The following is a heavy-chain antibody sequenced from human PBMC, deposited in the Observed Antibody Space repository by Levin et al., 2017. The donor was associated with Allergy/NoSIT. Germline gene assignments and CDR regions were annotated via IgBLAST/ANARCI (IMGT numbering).Heavy chain of an antibody. V-gene: IGHV3-7*01. J-gene: IGHJ4*02. CDR1: GFTFSSYW. CDR3: ATSRTFDY. Sequence: QPGGSLRLSCVASGFTFSSYWMNWVRQAPGKGLEWVANIKQDGSEKYYVDSVKGRFTISRDNAKNSLYLQMNSLRAEDTAVYYCATSRTFDYWGQGTLVTVSS. CDR2: IKQDGSEK.